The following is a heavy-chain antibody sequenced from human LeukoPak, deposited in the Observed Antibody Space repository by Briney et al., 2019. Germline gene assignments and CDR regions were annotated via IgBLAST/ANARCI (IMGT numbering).Heavy chain of an antibody. J-gene: IGHJ4*02. CDR3: ARGSITIGRYDY. CDR1: GFTFSSYA. CDR2: ISPTSTYI. D-gene: IGHD3-10*01. Sequence: GGSLRLSCTASGFTFSSYAIDWVRQAPGKGLEWVSSISPTSTYIYYADSVRGRFTISRDNAKNSLYLQMNSLRDEDTAVYYCARGSITIGRYDYWGQGTLVTVSS. V-gene: IGHV3-21*01.